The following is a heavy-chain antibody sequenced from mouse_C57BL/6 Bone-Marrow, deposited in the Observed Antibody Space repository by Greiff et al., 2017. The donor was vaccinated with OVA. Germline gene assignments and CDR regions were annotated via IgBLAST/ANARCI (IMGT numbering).Heavy chain of an antibody. Sequence: QVQLQQPGAELVMPGASVKLSCKASGYTFTSYWMHWVKQRPGQGLEWIGEIDPSDSYTNYNQKFKGKSTLTVDKSSSTAYMQLSSLTSEDSAVYYCARCRDDGYMRGNYAMDYWGQGTSVTVSS. CDR3: ARCRDDGYMRGNYAMDY. CDR2: IDPSDSYT. D-gene: IGHD2-3*01. CDR1: GYTFTSYW. V-gene: IGHV1-69*01. J-gene: IGHJ4*01.